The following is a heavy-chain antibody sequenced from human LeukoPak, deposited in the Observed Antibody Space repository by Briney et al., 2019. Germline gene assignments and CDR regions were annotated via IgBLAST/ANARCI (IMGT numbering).Heavy chain of an antibody. J-gene: IGHJ3*02. V-gene: IGHV4-30-4*07. Sequence: SQTLSLTCAVSGVSISSGSYSWSWIRQPPGKGLEWIGAIYYSGNTDYNPSLKSRITISADTSRNQFSLKLTSVTAADTAVYYCAREVTVSSLDDAFDMWGQGTVVTVSS. D-gene: IGHD2-21*02. CDR1: GVSISSGSYS. CDR3: AREVTVSSLDDAFDM. CDR2: IYYSGNT.